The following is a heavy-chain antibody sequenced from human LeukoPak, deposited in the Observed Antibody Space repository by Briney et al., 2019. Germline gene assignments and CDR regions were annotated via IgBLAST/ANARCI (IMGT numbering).Heavy chain of an antibody. V-gene: IGHV3-33*08. CDR2: IWYDGSSK. Sequence: GGSLRLSCAASGFTFSSYSMNWVRQAPGKGLEWVALIWYDGSSKYYADSVKGRFTISRDNSKNTLYLQMNSLRAEDTAVYYCARDRSYDFWSGYYTPDYWGQGTLVTVSS. D-gene: IGHD3-3*01. J-gene: IGHJ4*02. CDR3: ARDRSYDFWSGYYTPDY. CDR1: GFTFSSYS.